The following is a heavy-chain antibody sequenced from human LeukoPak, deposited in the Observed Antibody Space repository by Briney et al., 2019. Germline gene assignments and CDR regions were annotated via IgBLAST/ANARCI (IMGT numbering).Heavy chain of an antibody. CDR3: ARHGSITMVRGRLRYYYMDV. V-gene: IGHV3-53*01. D-gene: IGHD3-10*01. J-gene: IGHJ6*03. CDR1: GFTVSSNY. Sequence: GGSLRLSCAASGFTVSSNYMSWVRQAPGKGLEWVSVIYSGGSTFYADSVKGRFTISRDISKNTLYLQMNSLRAEDTAVYYCARHGSITMVRGRLRYYYMDVWGKGTTVTISS. CDR2: IYSGGST.